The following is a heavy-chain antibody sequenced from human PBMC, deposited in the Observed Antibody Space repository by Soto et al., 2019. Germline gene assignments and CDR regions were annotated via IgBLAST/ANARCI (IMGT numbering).Heavy chain of an antibody. V-gene: IGHV3-30-3*01. CDR3: VRGPSHGAFDI. CDR1: GSTLSNYD. J-gene: IGHJ3*02. CDR2: IVPDGSRA. Sequence: QVQLVESGGDVVQPGRSLRLSCTASGSTLSNYDILWVRQAPGRGLEWVAHIVPDGSRAYYADSVKGRFTISRDNARNTVYLQLDSLRPEDTAVYHCVRGPSHGAFDIWGQGTLVTVSS.